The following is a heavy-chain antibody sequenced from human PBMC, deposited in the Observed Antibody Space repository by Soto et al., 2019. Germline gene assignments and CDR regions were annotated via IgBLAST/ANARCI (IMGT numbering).Heavy chain of an antibody. CDR3: ARHSPLGVDTAMVMDY. J-gene: IGHJ4*02. D-gene: IGHD5-18*01. CDR1: GGSISSSSYY. Sequence: SETLSLTCTVSGGSISSSSYYWGWIRQPPGKGLEWIGSIYYSGSTYYNPSLKSRVTISVDTSKNQFSLKLSSVTAADTAVYYCARHSPLGVDTAMVMDYWGQGTLVTVSS. CDR2: IYYSGST. V-gene: IGHV4-39*01.